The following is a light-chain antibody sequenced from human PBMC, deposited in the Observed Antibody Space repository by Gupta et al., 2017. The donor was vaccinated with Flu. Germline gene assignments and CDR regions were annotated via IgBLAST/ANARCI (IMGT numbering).Light chain of an antibody. CDR1: ALPKQF. V-gene: IGLV3-25*02. CDR3: QSTDRSGTYVM. CDR2: KDS. J-gene: IGLJ3*02. Sequence: SYELTQPPSVSETPGETTRITGSGDALPKQFSYWYQQQTGQAPVLMIYKDSGRHSGIPERFSASTSGTRVTLTISGVQAEDEADYYCQSTDRSGTYVMFGGGTKLTVL.